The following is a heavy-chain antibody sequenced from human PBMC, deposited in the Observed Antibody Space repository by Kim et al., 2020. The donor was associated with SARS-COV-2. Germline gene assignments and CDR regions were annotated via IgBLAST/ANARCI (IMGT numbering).Heavy chain of an antibody. D-gene: IGHD3-9*01. CDR2: IYHSGST. Sequence: SETLSLTCAVSGGSISSSNWWSWVRQPPGKGLEWIGEIYHSGSTNYNPSLKSRVTISVDKSKNQFSLKLSSVTAADTAVYYCARDSSGSYDILTGVWGQGTTVTVSS. V-gene: IGHV4-4*02. J-gene: IGHJ6*02. CDR1: GGSISSSNW. CDR3: ARDSSGSYDILTGV.